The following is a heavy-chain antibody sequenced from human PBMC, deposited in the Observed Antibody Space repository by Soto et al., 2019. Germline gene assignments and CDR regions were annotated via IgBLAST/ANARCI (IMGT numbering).Heavy chain of an antibody. CDR3: ARDRGWDYGDYVGAFDI. J-gene: IGHJ3*02. Sequence: SAKISCKASGDTFTSYGISWVRQAHGQVLEWMGWISAYNGNTNYAQKLQGRVTMTTDTSTTTAYMELRSLRSDDTAVYYCARDRGWDYGDYVGAFDIWGQGTMVTVSS. V-gene: IGHV1-18*01. CDR2: ISAYNGNT. CDR1: GDTFTSYG. D-gene: IGHD4-17*01.